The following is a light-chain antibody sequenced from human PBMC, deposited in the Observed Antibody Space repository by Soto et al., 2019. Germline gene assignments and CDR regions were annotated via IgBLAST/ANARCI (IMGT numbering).Light chain of an antibody. V-gene: IGLV1-40*01. CDR3: QSYDSSLGRDVV. J-gene: IGLJ2*01. CDR2: GNS. Sequence: QSVLTQPPSVSGALGQRVTISCTGSSSNIGAGYYVHWYQQLPGTAPNLLIYGNSNRPSGVPDRFSGSKSGTSASLAITGLQAEDEADYTCQSYDSSLGRDVVFGGGTKLTVL. CDR1: SSNIGAGYY.